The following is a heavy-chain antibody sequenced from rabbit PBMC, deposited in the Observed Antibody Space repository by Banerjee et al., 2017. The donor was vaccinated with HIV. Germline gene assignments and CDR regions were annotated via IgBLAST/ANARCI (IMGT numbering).Heavy chain of an antibody. CDR1: GFSFSSSYW. Sequence: QSLEESGGDLVKPGASLTLTCTASGFSFSSSYWMCWVRQAPGKGLEWIARIHVGSSGSTDYASWAKGRFTISKASSTTVTLQMTSLTAADTTTYFCARDSYSDYGNYDLWGQGTLVTVS. J-gene: IGHJ6*01. D-gene: IGHD2-1*01. CDR3: ARDSYSDYGNYDL. V-gene: IGHV1S40*01. CDR2: IHVGSSGST.